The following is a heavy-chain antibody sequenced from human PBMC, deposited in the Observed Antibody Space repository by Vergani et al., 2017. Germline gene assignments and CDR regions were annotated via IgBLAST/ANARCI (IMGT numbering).Heavy chain of an antibody. V-gene: IGHV3-30-3*01. CDR3: AREGYSSGWYLSWFDP. CDR2: ISYDGSNK. D-gene: IGHD6-19*01. Sequence: QVQLVESGGGVVQPGRSLRLSCAASGFTFSSYAMHWVRQAPGKGLEWVAVISYDGSNKYYADSVKGRFTISRDNSKNTLYLQMNSLRAEDTAVYYCAREGYSSGWYLSWFDPWGQGTLVTVSS. J-gene: IGHJ5*02. CDR1: GFTFSSYA.